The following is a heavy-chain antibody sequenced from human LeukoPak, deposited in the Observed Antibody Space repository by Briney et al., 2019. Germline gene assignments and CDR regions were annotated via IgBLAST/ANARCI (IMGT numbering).Heavy chain of an antibody. CDR3: ARVYSSGYVYYFDY. Sequence: GASVKVSCKASGYTFTNYAVSWVRQAPGQGLEWMGWISAYNGNTNYAQKFQGRVTMTRDTSTSTVYMELSSLRSEDTAVYYCARVYSSGYVYYFDYWGQGTLVTVSS. J-gene: IGHJ4*02. CDR1: GYTFTNYA. V-gene: IGHV1-18*01. D-gene: IGHD6-19*01. CDR2: ISAYNGNT.